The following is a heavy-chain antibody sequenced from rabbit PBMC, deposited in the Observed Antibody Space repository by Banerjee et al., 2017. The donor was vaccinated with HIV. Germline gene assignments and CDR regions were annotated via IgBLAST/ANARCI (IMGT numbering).Heavy chain of an antibody. CDR1: GFTLSSYW. J-gene: IGHJ4*01. CDR3: ARNAGGSPL. CDR2: IDAGSSGET. D-gene: IGHD8-1*01. Sequence: QEQLVESGGGLVQPEGSLTLTCTASGFTLSSYWMCWVRQAPGKGLEWVACIDAGSSGETHYATWAKGRFTISKTSSTTVTLQMTSLTVADTATYFCARNAGGSPLWGQGTLVTVS. V-gene: IGHV1S45*01.